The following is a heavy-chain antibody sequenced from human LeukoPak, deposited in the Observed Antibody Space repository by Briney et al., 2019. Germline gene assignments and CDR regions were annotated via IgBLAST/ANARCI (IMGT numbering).Heavy chain of an antibody. CDR1: GFTFSGYW. CDR2: INIDGGNT. V-gene: IGHV3-74*01. CDR3: AKDVRRCNGACT. J-gene: IGHJ5*02. Sequence: GGSLRLSCAASGFTFSGYWMHWVRQAPGKGLVWVSRINIDGGNTNYADSVKGRFTISRDNAKDTLYLQMNSLRVEDTAIYYCAKDVRRCNGACTWGQGTLVTVSS. D-gene: IGHD2-8*01.